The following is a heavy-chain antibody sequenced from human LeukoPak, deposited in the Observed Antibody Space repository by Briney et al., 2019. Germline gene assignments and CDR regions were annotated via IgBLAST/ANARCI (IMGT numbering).Heavy chain of an antibody. Sequence: GRSLRLSCAASGFTFSSYGMHWVRQAPGKGLEWVAVIWYDGSNKYYADSVKGRFTISRDNSKNTLYLQMNSLRAEDTAVYYCAREQDYGDYLFDYWGQGTLVTVSS. D-gene: IGHD4-17*01. CDR2: IWYDGSNK. CDR1: GFTFSSYG. J-gene: IGHJ4*02. V-gene: IGHV3-33*01. CDR3: AREQDYGDYLFDY.